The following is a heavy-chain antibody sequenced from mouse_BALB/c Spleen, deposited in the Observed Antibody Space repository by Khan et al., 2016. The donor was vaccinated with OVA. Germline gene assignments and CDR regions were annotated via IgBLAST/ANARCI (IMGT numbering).Heavy chain of an antibody. CDR2: IDPFNGGI. D-gene: IGHD2-1*01. V-gene: IGHV1S135*01. CDR3: TRYGTDY. CDR1: GYAFTSYY. J-gene: IGHJ2*01. Sequence: VQLKQSGPELMKPGASVKISCKAFGYAFTSYYIHWTKQSHGKSLEWIGCIDPFNGGISYNQKFKGKATLTVDQSSSTAYMHLSSLTSEDSAVYYCTRYGTDYWGQGTTLTVSS.